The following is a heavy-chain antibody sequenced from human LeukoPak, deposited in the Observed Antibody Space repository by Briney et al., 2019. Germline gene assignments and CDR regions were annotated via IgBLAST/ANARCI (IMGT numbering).Heavy chain of an antibody. CDR2: ITSGSSYI. J-gene: IGHJ6*03. V-gene: IGHV3-21*01. CDR1: GFTFSSYN. D-gene: IGHD3-22*01. CDR3: ARYPMIVEYYYYYYYMDV. Sequence: GGSLRLSCAASGFTFSSYNMNWVRQAPGKGLEWVSSITSGSSYIYYADSVKGRFTISRDNAKNSLYLQMNSLRAEDTAVYYCARYPMIVEYYYYYYYMDVWGKGTTVTISS.